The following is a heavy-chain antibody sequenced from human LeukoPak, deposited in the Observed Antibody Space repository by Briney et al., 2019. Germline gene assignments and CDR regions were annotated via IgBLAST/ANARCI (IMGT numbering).Heavy chain of an antibody. CDR2: IIPIFGTA. CDR1: GGTFSGYA. V-gene: IGHV1-69*13. D-gene: IGHD3-10*01. CDR3: ARGGGKGYYGSGSYYRTNWFDP. Sequence: SVKVSCKASGGTFSGYAISWVRQAPGQGLEWMGGIIPIFGTANYAQKFQGRVTITADESTSTAYMELSSLRSEDTAVYYCARGGGKGYYGSGSYYRTNWFDPWGQGTLVTVPS. J-gene: IGHJ5*02.